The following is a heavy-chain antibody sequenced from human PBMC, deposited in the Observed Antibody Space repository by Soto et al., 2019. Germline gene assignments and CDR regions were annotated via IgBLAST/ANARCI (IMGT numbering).Heavy chain of an antibody. CDR1: GDSVSSGSAA. CDR3: VRDHGGLDP. CDR2: TYYRSKWYT. J-gene: IGHJ5*02. V-gene: IGHV6-1*01. Sequence: PSQTLSLTCAISGDSVSSGSAAWNCIRQSPSRGLEWLGRTYYRSKWYTDYAVSVKSRTTINPDTSKNQFSLHLNSVTPDDTAVYYCVRDHGGLDPWGQGTLVTVSS. D-gene: IGHD3-10*01.